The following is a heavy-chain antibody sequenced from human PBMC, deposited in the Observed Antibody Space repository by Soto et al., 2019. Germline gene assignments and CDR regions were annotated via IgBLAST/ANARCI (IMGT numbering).Heavy chain of an antibody. V-gene: IGHV1-18*01. CDR3: ARDRLGATGDY. J-gene: IGHJ4*02. CDR2: ISAYNANT. Sequence: QVQLVQSGAEVKKPGASVKVSCKASGYTFTSYGISWVRQAPGQGLEWMGWISAYNANTNYAQKLQGRVTMTTDTSTSTSYLELRSRRADDTAVYFCARDRLGATGDYWGQGTLVTVSS. CDR1: GYTFTSYG. D-gene: IGHD1-26*01.